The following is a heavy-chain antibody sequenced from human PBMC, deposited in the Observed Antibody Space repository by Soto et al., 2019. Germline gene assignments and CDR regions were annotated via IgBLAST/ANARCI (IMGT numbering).Heavy chain of an antibody. CDR2: IHYTGST. CDR1: GDSISSYY. CDR3: ARRPPCSLNSCPFDF. D-gene: IGHD2-2*01. V-gene: IGHV4-59*08. Sequence: HVQLQETGPGLVKPSETLSLTCIVSGDSISSYYWSWIRQPPGKGLEWIGRIHYTGSTKQNPSLKSRVTISLDTSENQFSLKLTSVTAADTAVYFCARRPPCSLNSCPFDFWGQGILVTVSS. J-gene: IGHJ4*01.